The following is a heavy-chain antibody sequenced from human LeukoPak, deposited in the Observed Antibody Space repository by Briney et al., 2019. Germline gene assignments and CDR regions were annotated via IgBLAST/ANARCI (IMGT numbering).Heavy chain of an antibody. Sequence: GESLKISCKGSGYFVTHHWIGWVRQMPGKGLEWMAIIHTGNSDSKYSPSFQGQVTMSVDKSISTAYLQWSSLKASDTAMYYCARHSAAPFDYWGQGTLVTVSS. CDR1: GYFVTHHW. D-gene: IGHD2-2*01. CDR3: ARHSAAPFDY. CDR2: IHTGNSDS. V-gene: IGHV5-51*01. J-gene: IGHJ4*02.